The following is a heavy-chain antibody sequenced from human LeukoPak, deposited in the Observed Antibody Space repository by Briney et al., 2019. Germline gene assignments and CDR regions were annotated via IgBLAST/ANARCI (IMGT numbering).Heavy chain of an antibody. CDR3: ARVNNDFWSGSHAFDI. CDR1: GGTFSSYA. CDR2: IIPIFGTA. Sequence: ASVKVSCKASGGTFSSYAISWVRQAPGQGLEWMGGIIPIFGTANYAQKFQGRVTITTDESTSTAYMELSSLRSEDTAVYYCARVNNDFWSGSHAFDIWGQGTMVTVSS. D-gene: IGHD3-3*01. J-gene: IGHJ3*02. V-gene: IGHV1-69*05.